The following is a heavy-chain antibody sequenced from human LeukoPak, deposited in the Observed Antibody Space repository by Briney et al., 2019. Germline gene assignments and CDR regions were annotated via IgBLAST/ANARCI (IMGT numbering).Heavy chain of an antibody. CDR3: ARHVLLWFGESNYFDY. D-gene: IGHD3-10*01. J-gene: IGHJ4*02. CDR2: IYYSGST. Sequence: PSETLSLTCTVSGGSISSYYWSWIRQPPGKGLEWIGYIYYSGSTNYNPSLKSRVTISVDTSKNQFSLKLSSVTAADTAVYYCARHVLLWFGESNYFDYWGQGTLVTVSS. V-gene: IGHV4-59*01. CDR1: GGSISSYY.